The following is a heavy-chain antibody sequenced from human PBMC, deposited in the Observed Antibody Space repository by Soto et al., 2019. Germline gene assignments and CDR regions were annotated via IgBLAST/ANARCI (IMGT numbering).Heavy chain of an antibody. CDR3: AKVRYSSPMGYYYGMDV. CDR2: IIPIFGTA. V-gene: IGHV1-69*13. D-gene: IGHD6-19*01. Sequence: SVKVSCKASRVAFSKFIVTWVRQAPGLGLEWVGGIIPIFGTANYAQKFQVRVTITADESTSTSYMEVNNLRSEDTAMYYCAKVRYSSPMGYYYGMDVWGQGTTVTVSS. J-gene: IGHJ6*02. CDR1: RVAFSKFI.